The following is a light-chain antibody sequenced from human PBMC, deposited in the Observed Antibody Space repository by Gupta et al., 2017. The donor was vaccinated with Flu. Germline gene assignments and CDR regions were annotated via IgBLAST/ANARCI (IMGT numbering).Light chain of an antibody. Sequence: QSALTQPPSVSGSPGQSVPISCTGASSDVGSYNRVSWYQQPPGTAPKLMIYEVSNRPSGVPDRFSGSKSGNTASLTISGLQAEDEADYYCSSYTSSYTYAFGTGTKVTVL. CDR1: SSDVGSYNR. J-gene: IGLJ1*01. CDR2: EVS. V-gene: IGLV2-18*02. CDR3: SSYTSSYTYA.